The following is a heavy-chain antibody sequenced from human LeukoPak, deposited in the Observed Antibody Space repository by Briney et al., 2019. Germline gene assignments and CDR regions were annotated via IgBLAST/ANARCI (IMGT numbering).Heavy chain of an antibody. CDR2: IYHSGST. CDR1: GYSISSGYY. J-gene: IGHJ4*02. CDR3: ARVWQGSQADH. Sequence: SETLSLTCTVSGYSISSGYYWGWIRQPPGKGLEWIGSIYHSGSTYYNPSLKSRVTISVDTSKNQFSLKLSSVTAADTAVYYCARVWQGSQADHWGQGTLVTVSS. V-gene: IGHV4-38-2*02.